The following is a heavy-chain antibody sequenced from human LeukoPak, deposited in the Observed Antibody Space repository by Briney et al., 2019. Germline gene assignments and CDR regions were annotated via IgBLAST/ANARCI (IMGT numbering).Heavy chain of an antibody. CDR3: AKSQAYCSSTSCPLQGWFDP. Sequence: PGGSLRLSCAASGFTFSSYAMSWVRQAPGKGLEWVSAISGSGGSTYYADSVKGRFTISRDNSKNTLYLQMNSLRAEDTAVYYYAKSQAYCSSTSCPLQGWFDPWGQGTLVTVSS. CDR2: ISGSGGST. V-gene: IGHV3-23*01. J-gene: IGHJ5*02. D-gene: IGHD2-2*01. CDR1: GFTFSSYA.